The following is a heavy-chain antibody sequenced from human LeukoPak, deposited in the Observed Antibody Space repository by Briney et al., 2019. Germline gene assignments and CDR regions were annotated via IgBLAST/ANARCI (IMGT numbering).Heavy chain of an antibody. CDR1: GFTFDDYA. J-gene: IGHJ6*02. Sequence: GGSLRLSCAASGFTFDDYAMHWVRQAPGKGLEWVSGISWNSGSIGYADSVKGRFTISRDNAKNSLYLQMNSLRAEDTALYYCAKDMTTVTTSEMDVWGQGTTVTVSS. D-gene: IGHD4-17*01. CDR2: ISWNSGSI. CDR3: AKDMTTVTTSEMDV. V-gene: IGHV3-9*01.